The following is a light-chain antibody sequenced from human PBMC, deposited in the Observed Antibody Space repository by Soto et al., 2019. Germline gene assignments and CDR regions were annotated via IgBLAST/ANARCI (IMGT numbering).Light chain of an antibody. J-gene: IGKJ3*01. Sequence: ENVLTQSPGTLSLSPGERATLSCRASQSVRSNNLAWYQQKPGQAPRLLMSRTSRRATGIPDRFSGSGSGTDFTLSISRLEPEDFAVYYCQHYGDSAPFTFGPGTKVDIK. CDR3: QHYGDSAPFT. V-gene: IGKV3-20*01. CDR2: RTS. CDR1: QSVRSNN.